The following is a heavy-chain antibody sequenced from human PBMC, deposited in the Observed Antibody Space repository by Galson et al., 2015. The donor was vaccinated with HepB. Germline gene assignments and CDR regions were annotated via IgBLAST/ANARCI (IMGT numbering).Heavy chain of an antibody. CDR2: ISSDGSGQ. Sequence: SLRLSCAASGFIFSTYAMHWVRQAPGKGLEWVAVISSDGSGQFFADSVKGRFTVSRDNSKNTLYLQMNSLRDGDTAVYYCAREKDCSSTSCYNSFDNWGQGTLVTVSS. V-gene: IGHV3-30*04. CDR1: GFIFSTYA. J-gene: IGHJ4*02. CDR3: AREKDCSSTSCYNSFDN. D-gene: IGHD2-2*01.